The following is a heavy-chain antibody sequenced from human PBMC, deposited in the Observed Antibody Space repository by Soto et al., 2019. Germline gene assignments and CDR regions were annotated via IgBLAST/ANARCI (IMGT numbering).Heavy chain of an antibody. CDR1: GYTFTSYG. Sequence: QVQLVQSGAEVKKPGASVKVSCKASGYTFTSYGISWVRQAPGQGLEWMGWISAYNGNTNYAQKLQGRVTMTTDTSTSTAYLELRSLRSDDTAVYYWARDGYCSSTSCYPGYYGMDVWGQGTTVTVSS. CDR2: ISAYNGNT. CDR3: ARDGYCSSTSCYPGYYGMDV. D-gene: IGHD2-2*03. V-gene: IGHV1-18*04. J-gene: IGHJ6*02.